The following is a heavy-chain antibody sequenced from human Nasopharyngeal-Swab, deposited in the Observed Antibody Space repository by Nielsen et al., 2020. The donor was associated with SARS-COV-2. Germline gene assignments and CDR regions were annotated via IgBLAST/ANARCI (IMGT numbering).Heavy chain of an antibody. CDR2: LSWDDDN. V-gene: IGHV2-5*02. Sequence: SGPTPVTPSQTLTLTCTFSGFSLSTSNVGVSWVRQLPGKARGWLALLSWDDDNRYNPSLKSRITITKDTSKTHVVLTMTNMDSVDTATYFCVHSTGWRLDYWGQGTLVTVSS. CDR1: GFSLSTSNVG. CDR3: VHSTGWRLDY. J-gene: IGHJ4*02. D-gene: IGHD6-19*01.